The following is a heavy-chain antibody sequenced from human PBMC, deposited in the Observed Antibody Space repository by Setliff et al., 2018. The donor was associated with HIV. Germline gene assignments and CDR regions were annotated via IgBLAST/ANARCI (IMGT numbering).Heavy chain of an antibody. Sequence: SETLSLTCAVYGGSFSGSYWSWIRQPPGKDLEWIGEINHSGSTNYNPSLKSRVSISVDTSKTQFSLKLSSVIAADTAVYYCTTSTVAGLFDYWDQGAPVTVSS. CDR3: TTSTVAGLFDY. CDR1: GGSFSGSY. J-gene: IGHJ4*02. V-gene: IGHV4-34*01. CDR2: INHSGST. D-gene: IGHD6-19*01.